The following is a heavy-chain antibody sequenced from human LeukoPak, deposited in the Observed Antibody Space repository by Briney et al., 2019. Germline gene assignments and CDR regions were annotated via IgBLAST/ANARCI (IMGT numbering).Heavy chain of an antibody. J-gene: IGHJ4*02. Sequence: SETLSLTCTVSGGSISSGTYYWSWIRQPATKGLEWIGRIYPSGSTNYNPSLKSRVTISLDTSKNQFSLKLSSVTAADTAVYYCARENTMVRGVIKEFDYWGQGTLVTVSS. CDR3: ARENTMVRGVIKEFDY. D-gene: IGHD3-10*01. CDR2: IYPSGST. CDR1: GGSISSGTYY. V-gene: IGHV4-61*02.